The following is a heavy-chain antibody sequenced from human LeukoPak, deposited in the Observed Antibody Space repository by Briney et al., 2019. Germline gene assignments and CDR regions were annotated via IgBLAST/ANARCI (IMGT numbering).Heavy chain of an antibody. V-gene: IGHV1-24*01. Sequence: GASVKVSCKVSGYTLTELSMHWVRQAPGKGLEWMGGFDPEDGETTYAQKFQGRVTMTEDTSTDTAYMELSSLRSEDTAVYYCATLTVTTQGGELNYYYGMDVWGQGTTVTVSS. CDR3: ATLTVTTQGGELNYYYGMDV. CDR2: FDPEDGET. J-gene: IGHJ6*02. D-gene: IGHD4-17*01. CDR1: GYTLTELS.